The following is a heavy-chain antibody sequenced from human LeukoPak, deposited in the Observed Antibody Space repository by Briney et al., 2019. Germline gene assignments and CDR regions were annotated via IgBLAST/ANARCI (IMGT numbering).Heavy chain of an antibody. Sequence: SETLSLTCTVSGGSISSSCWSWIRQPPGKGLEWIGYIYYSGSTNYNPSLKSRVTISVDTSKNQFSLKLNSVTAADTAVYYCARQGPLTTAVTTRTNPFDYWGQGTLVTVSS. CDR2: IYYSGST. V-gene: IGHV4-59*08. D-gene: IGHD4-11*01. J-gene: IGHJ4*02. CDR1: GGSISSSC. CDR3: ARQGPLTTAVTTRTNPFDY.